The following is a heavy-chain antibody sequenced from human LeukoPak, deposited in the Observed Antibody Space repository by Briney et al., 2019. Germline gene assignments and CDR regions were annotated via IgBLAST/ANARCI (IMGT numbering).Heavy chain of an antibody. CDR3: ARALGGYSGYDPFDY. J-gene: IGHJ4*02. V-gene: IGHV4-34*01. Sequence: PSETLSLTCAVYGGSFSGYYWSWIRQPPGKGLEWIGEINHSGSTNYNPYLKSRVTISVDTSKNQFSLKLSSVTAADTAVYYCARALGGYSGYDPFDYWGQGTLVTVSS. CDR2: INHSGST. CDR1: GGSFSGYY. D-gene: IGHD5-12*01.